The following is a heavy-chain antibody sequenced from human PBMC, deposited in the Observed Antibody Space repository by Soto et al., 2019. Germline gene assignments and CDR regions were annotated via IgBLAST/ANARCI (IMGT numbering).Heavy chain of an antibody. D-gene: IGHD3-9*01. V-gene: IGHV3-21*01. CDR3: ARDGTGLLRYFDWLVY. J-gene: IGHJ4*02. Sequence: GGSLRLSCAASGFTFSSYSTNWVRQAPGKGLEWVSSISSSSSYIYYADSVKGRFTISRDNAKNSLYLQMNSLRAEDTAVYYCARDGTGLLRYFDWLVYWGQGTLVTVSS. CDR2: ISSSSSYI. CDR1: GFTFSSYS.